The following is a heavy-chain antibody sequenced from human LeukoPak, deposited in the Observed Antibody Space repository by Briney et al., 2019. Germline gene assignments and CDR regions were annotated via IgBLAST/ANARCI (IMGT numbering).Heavy chain of an antibody. Sequence: ASVKVSCKASGGTFSSYAISWVRQAPGQGLEWMGRIIPILGIANYAQKFQGRVTITADKSTSTAYMELSRLRSDDTAVYYCARVVIGYCSSTSCLTGYYYYMDVWGKGTTVTVSS. V-gene: IGHV1-69*04. CDR2: IIPILGIA. CDR1: GGTFSSYA. CDR3: ARVVIGYCSSTSCLTGYYYYMDV. D-gene: IGHD2-2*01. J-gene: IGHJ6*03.